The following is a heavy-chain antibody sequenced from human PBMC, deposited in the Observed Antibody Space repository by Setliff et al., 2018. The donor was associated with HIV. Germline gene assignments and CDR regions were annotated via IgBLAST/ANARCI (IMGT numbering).Heavy chain of an antibody. V-gene: IGHV3-15*01. CDR1: GGSISSSNW. J-gene: IGHJ4*02. Sequence: LTCAVSGGSISSSNWWSWVRQRPGQGLEWISRIKSKTDGETEDYAAPVKGIFTISRDDSKNMLYLQMNTLKTEDTAVYYCVTLPLLGAGYSQNFDYWGQGRMVTVSS. CDR3: VTLPLLGAGYSQNFDY. CDR2: IKSKTDGETE. D-gene: IGHD2-15*01.